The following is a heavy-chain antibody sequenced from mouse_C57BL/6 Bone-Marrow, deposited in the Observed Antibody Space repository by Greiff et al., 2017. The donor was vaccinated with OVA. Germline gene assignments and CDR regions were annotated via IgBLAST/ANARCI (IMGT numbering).Heavy chain of an antibody. Sequence: EVQLVESGPELVKPGASVKISCKASGYTFTDYYMNWVKQSHGKSLEWIGDINPNNGGTSYNQKFKGKATLTVDKSSSTAYMELRSLTSEDSAVYYCARGISGNYRFDYWGQGTTLTVSS. J-gene: IGHJ2*01. CDR1: GYTFTDYY. CDR3: ARGISGNYRFDY. D-gene: IGHD2-1*01. V-gene: IGHV1-26*01. CDR2: INPNNGGT.